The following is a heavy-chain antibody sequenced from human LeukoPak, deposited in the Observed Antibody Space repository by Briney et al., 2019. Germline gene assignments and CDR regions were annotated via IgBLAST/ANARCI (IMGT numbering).Heavy chain of an antibody. V-gene: IGHV3-64D*09. J-gene: IGHJ4*02. D-gene: IGHD2-21*02. CDR2: ISYNGGST. CDR3: VRRTANHFDY. CDR1: GFTLSSNA. Sequence: GGSLRLSCSASGFTLSSNAMHWVRQAPGKGLEYVSAISYNGGSTYYADSVKGRFTISRDNSKNTLYLQMSSWRAEDTAVFYCVRRTANHFDYWGQGTLVTVSS.